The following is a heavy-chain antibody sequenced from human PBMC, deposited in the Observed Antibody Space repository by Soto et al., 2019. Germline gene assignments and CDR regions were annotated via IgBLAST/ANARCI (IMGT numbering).Heavy chain of an antibody. D-gene: IGHD2-2*01. CDR3: ARDHQYQLPSAV. CDR1: GVTFNRYA. Sequence: QAQLVESGGGMVQPGRSLRLSCVASGVTFNRYAMHWVRQAPGKGLEWVAVISYDGSNKYYADSVKGRFTISRDNSNNTLYLQMNTLKAEDSAVYYCARDHQYQLPSAVWVQGTTVTVS. V-gene: IGHV3-30*04. J-gene: IGHJ6*02. CDR2: ISYDGSNK.